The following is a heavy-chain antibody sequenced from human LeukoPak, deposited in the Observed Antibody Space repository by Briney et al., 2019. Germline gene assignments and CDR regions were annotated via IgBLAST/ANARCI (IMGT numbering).Heavy chain of an antibody. CDR1: GYTFTSYD. CDR3: ARGLRRSSGPAAICCYYYGMDV. J-gene: IGHJ6*02. V-gene: IGHV1-8*01. Sequence: ASVKVSCKASGYTFTSYDINWVRRATGQGLEWMGWMNPNSGNTGYAQKFQGRVTMTRNTSISTAYMELSSLRSEDTAVYYCARGLRRSSGPAAICCYYYGMDVWGQGTTVTVSS. CDR2: MNPNSGNT. D-gene: IGHD2-2*01.